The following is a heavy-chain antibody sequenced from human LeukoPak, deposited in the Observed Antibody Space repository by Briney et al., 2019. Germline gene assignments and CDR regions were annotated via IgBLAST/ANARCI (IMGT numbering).Heavy chain of an antibody. V-gene: IGHV3-23*01. CDR3: ASTNYDILTGYFTTFDY. CDR1: GFRFSDYS. D-gene: IGHD3-9*01. Sequence: PGGSLRLACVASGFRFSDYSMNWVRQAPGKGLEWVSAISGSGGSTYYADSVKGRFTISRDNSKNTLYLQMNSLRAEDTAVYYCASTNYDILTGYFTTFDYWGQGTLVTVSS. CDR2: ISGSGGST. J-gene: IGHJ4*02.